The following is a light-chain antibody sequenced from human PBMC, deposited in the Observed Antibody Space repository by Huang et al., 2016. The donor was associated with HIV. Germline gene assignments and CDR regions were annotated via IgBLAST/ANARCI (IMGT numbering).Light chain of an antibody. V-gene: IGKV3-15*01. Sequence: EIVMTQSPDTLSVFPGERVTLSGRASESVSSSLAWYQQKSGQAPRLLIYDASARATGIPDRFSGSGSGTAFTLTINSLLSEDFAVYYCQQYSDWPPITFGQGTRLDMK. CDR2: DAS. J-gene: IGKJ5*01. CDR3: QQYSDWPPIT. CDR1: ESVSSS.